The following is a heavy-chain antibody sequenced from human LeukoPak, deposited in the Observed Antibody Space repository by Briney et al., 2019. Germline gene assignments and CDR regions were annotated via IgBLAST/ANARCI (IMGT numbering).Heavy chain of an antibody. CDR3: ARVLQLAWEVYYYYGMDV. CDR1: GYTFTSYY. J-gene: IGHJ6*02. CDR2: IIPIFGTA. V-gene: IGHV1-69*13. Sequence: ASVKVSCKASGYTFTSYYMHWVRQAPGQGLEWMGGIIPIFGTANYAQKFQGRVTITADESTSTAYMELSSLRSEDTAVYYCARVLQLAWEVYYYYGMDVWGQGTTVTVSS. D-gene: IGHD6-6*01.